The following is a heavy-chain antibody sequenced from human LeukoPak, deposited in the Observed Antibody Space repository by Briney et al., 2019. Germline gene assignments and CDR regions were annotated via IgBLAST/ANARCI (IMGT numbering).Heavy chain of an antibody. D-gene: IGHD2-21*01. V-gene: IGHV4-34*01. CDR2: INHSGST. CDR1: GGSFSGYY. Sequence: EXXSLTCAVYGGSFSGYYWSWIRQPPGKGLEWIGEINHSGSTNYNPSLKSRVTISVDTSKNQFSLKLSSVTAADTAVYYCARERVVVIAPRGWFDPWGQGTLVTVSS. CDR3: ARERVVVIAPRGWFDP. J-gene: IGHJ5*02.